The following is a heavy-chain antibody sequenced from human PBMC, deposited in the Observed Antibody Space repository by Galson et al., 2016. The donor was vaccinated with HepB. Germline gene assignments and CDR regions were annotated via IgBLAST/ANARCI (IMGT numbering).Heavy chain of an antibody. CDR2: ISSSSSYI. Sequence: SLRLSCATSGFALNSYSVNWIRKAPGKGLEWVASISSSSSYIHYVDSVKGRFTISRDNAKNSMDLQMNGLREDDTAVYFCERGLYEFWGGYRPDTFDLWGQGTMVTVSS. D-gene: IGHD3/OR15-3a*01. CDR3: ERGLYEFWGGYRPDTFDL. V-gene: IGHV3-21*06. CDR1: GFALNSYS. J-gene: IGHJ3*01.